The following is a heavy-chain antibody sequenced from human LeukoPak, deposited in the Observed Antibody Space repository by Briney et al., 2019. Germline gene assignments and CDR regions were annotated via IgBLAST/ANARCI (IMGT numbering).Heavy chain of an antibody. Sequence: PSETLSLTCTVSGGSISSYYWSWIRQPPGKGLEWIGYIYYSGRTNYNPSLKSRVTISVDTSKNQFSLNLRSVTAADTAVYYCARHVRPRIAAAVNDAFDIWGQGTMVTVSS. J-gene: IGHJ3*02. D-gene: IGHD6-13*01. CDR1: GGSISSYY. CDR3: ARHVRPRIAAAVNDAFDI. CDR2: IYYSGRT. V-gene: IGHV4-59*08.